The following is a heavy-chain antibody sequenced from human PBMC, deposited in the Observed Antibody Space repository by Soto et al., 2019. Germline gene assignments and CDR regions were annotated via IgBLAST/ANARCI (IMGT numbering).Heavy chain of an antibody. CDR3: ARVGADIVVVVAATPGVANSNWFDP. CDR1: GYTFTSYY. J-gene: IGHJ5*02. Sequence: ASVKVACKASGYTFTSYYMHWLRQAPGQGLEWMGIINPSGGSTSYAQKFQGRVTMTRDTSTSTVYMELSSLRSEDTAVYYCARVGADIVVVVAATPGVANSNWFDPWGQGTLVTVSS. CDR2: INPSGGST. V-gene: IGHV1-46*01. D-gene: IGHD2-15*01.